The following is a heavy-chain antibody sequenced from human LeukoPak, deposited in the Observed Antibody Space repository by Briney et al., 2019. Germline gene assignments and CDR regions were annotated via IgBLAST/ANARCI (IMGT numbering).Heavy chain of an antibody. CDR1: GSNFTSYW. V-gene: IGHV5-10-1*01. D-gene: IGHD5-18*01. CDR2: IDPSDSYT. J-gene: IGHJ4*02. CDR3: ARQTAMAPFDY. Sequence: GASLKISCKGSGSNFTSYWITWVRQMPGKGLEWMGRIDPSDSYTNYSPSFQGHVTISADKSISTAYLQWSSLKASDTAMYYCARQTAMAPFDYWGQGTLVTVSS.